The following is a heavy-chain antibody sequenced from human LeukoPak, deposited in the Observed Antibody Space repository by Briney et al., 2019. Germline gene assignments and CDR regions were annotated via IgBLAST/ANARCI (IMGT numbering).Heavy chain of an antibody. CDR2: IYYTGST. V-gene: IGHV4-59*01. CDR3: ARGHYGDKDDAFDI. D-gene: IGHD4-17*01. CDR1: GGSISSYY. J-gene: IGHJ3*02. Sequence: SETLSLTCTVSGGSISSYYWSWIRQPPGKGLEWIGYIYYTGSTNYNPSLKSRVTISVATSKNQFSLKLSSVTAADTAVYFCARGHYGDKDDAFDIWGQGTMVTVSS.